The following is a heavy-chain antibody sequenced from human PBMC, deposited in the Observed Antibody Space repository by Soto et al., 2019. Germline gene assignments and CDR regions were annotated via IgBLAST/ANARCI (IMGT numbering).Heavy chain of an antibody. Sequence: SETLSLTCTVSGGSISIYYWSWIRQPAGKGLEWIGRIYTSGSTNYNPSLKSRVTMSVDTSKNQFSLKLSSVTAADTAVYYCARGPRTGTLRGRFDYWGQGTLVTVSS. D-gene: IGHD1-1*01. CDR2: IYTSGST. CDR1: GGSISIYY. V-gene: IGHV4-4*07. CDR3: ARGPRTGTLRGRFDY. J-gene: IGHJ4*02.